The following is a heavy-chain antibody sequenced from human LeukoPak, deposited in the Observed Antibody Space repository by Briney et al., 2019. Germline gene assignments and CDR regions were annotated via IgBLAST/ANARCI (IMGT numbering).Heavy chain of an antibody. CDR2: INHSGST. Sequence: SSETLSLTCAVYGGSFSGYYWSWIRQPPGKGLEWIGEINHSGSTNYNPSLKSRVTISVDTSKNQFSLKLSSVTAADTAVYYCARDEWIQLWPSGYYGMDVWGQGTTVTVSS. J-gene: IGHJ6*02. CDR3: ARDEWIQLWPSGYYGMDV. CDR1: GGSFSGYY. D-gene: IGHD5-18*01. V-gene: IGHV4-34*01.